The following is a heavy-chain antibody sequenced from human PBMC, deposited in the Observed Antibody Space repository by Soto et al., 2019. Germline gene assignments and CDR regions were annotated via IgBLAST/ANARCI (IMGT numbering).Heavy chain of an antibody. CDR2: IWYDGSNK. J-gene: IGHJ4*02. D-gene: IGHD6-19*01. V-gene: IGHV3-33*01. CDR1: GFTFSSYG. Sequence: QTGGSLRLSCAASGFTFSSYGMHWVRQAPGKGLEWVAVIWYDGSNKYYADSVKGRFTISRDNSKNTLYLQMNSLRAEDTAVYYCARDHGGTVAAYFDYWGQGTLVTVSS. CDR3: ARDHGGTVAAYFDY.